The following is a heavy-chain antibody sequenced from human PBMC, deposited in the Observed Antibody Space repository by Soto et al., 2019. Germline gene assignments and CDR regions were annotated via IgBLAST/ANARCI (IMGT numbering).Heavy chain of an antibody. D-gene: IGHD6-19*01. V-gene: IGHV3-30*18. CDR1: GFTFSSYG. J-gene: IGHJ6*02. CDR2: ISYDGRNK. Sequence: GGSLRLSCAASGFTFSSYGMHWVRQAPGKGLEWVAVISYDGRNKYYADSVKGRFTISRDNSKNTLYLQMSSLRPEDTAVYYCVKDGSSGWPYYYGMDVWDQGTTVTVSS. CDR3: VKDGSSGWPYYYGMDV.